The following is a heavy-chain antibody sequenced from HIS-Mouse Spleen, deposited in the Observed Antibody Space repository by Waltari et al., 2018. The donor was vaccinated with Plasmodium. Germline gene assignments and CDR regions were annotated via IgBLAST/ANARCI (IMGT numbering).Heavy chain of an antibody. V-gene: IGHV3-33*06. CDR1: GFPFSSSG. Sequence: QVQLVESGGGVVQPGRSLRLSCAASGFPFSSSGLHWVRRAPGKGLEWVAVIWYDGSNKYYADSVKGRFTISRDNSKNTLYLQMNSLRAEDTAVYYCAKVAQGTRDAFDIWGQGTMVTVSS. CDR3: AKVAQGTRDAFDI. D-gene: IGHD2-8*01. J-gene: IGHJ3*02. CDR2: IWYDGSNK.